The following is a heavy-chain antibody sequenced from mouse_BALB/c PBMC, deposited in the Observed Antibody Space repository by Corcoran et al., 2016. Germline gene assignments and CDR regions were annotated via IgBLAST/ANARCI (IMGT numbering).Heavy chain of an antibody. CDR3: ARAGFDY. V-gene: IGHV14-3*02. CDR1: GFNIKDNY. J-gene: IGHJ2*01. CDR2: IDPANGNT. Sequence: EVQLQQSGAELVKPGASGKLSCTASGFNIKDNYMHWVKQRPEQGLEWIGRIDPANGNTKYDPKFQGKATITTDTSSNTAYLQLSSLTSEDTAVYYCARAGFDYWGQGTTLTVSS.